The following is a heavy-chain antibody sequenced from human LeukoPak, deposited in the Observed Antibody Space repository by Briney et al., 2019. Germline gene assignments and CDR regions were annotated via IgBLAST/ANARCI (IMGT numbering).Heavy chain of an antibody. V-gene: IGHV1-8*02. CDR3: ARVNERVLLWFGEPRYYFDY. D-gene: IGHD3-10*01. Sequence: ASVKVSCKASGYTFTGYYMHWVRQAPGQGLEWMGWMNPNSGNTGYAQKFQGRVTMTRNTSISTAYMELSSLRSEDTAVYYCARVNERVLLWFGEPRYYFDYWGQGTLVTVSS. CDR2: MNPNSGNT. J-gene: IGHJ4*02. CDR1: GYTFTGYY.